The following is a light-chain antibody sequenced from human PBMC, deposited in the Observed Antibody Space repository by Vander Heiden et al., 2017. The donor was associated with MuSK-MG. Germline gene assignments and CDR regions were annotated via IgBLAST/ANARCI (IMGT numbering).Light chain of an antibody. CDR1: QSISSY. V-gene: IGKV1-39*01. Sequence: DNQMSQSASSLSASVGDRVTITCRASQSISSYLNWYQQKPGKAPKLLIYAASSLQSGVPSRFSGSGYGTDFTLTISSRQPEDFAPYYCQQIDSNFMCTFGQGTKVXIK. CDR3: QQIDSNFMCT. CDR2: AAS. J-gene: IGKJ2*02.